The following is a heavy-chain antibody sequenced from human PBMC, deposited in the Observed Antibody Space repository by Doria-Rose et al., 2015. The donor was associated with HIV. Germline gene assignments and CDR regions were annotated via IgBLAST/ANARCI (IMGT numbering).Heavy chain of an antibody. CDR3: ARIKSSRWYHKYYFDF. CDR2: IFSDDDR. V-gene: IGHV2-26*01. D-gene: IGHD6-13*01. J-gene: IGHJ4*02. Sequence: QVQLAQSGPVLVKPAETLTLTCTVSGVSLSSPGMGVSWIRQPPGKALEWLANIFSDDDRSYKTSLNSRLSISRGTSKSQVVLTMTDMDPVDTATYYCARIKSSRWYHKYYFDFWGQGTLVIVSA. CDR1: GVSLSSPGMG.